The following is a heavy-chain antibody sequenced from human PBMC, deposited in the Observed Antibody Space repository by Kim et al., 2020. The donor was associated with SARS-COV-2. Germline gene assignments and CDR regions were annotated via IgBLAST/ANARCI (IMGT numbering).Heavy chain of an antibody. V-gene: IGHV4-61*01. Sequence: SETLSLTCTVSGGSVSSGSYYWSWIRQPPGKGLEWIGYIYYSGSTNYNPSLKSRVTISGDTSKNQFSLKLSSVTAADTAVYYCAREKTLHYYDSSGYPSGYYYYGMDVWGQGTTVTVSS. D-gene: IGHD3-22*01. CDR2: IYYSGST. CDR1: GGSVSSGSYY. CDR3: AREKTLHYYDSSGYPSGYYYYGMDV. J-gene: IGHJ6*02.